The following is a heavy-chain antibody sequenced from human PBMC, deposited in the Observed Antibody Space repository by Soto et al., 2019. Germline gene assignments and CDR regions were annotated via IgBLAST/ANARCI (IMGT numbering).Heavy chain of an antibody. D-gene: IGHD3-22*01. Sequence: SVKVSCKASGGTFSSYAISWVRQAPGQGLEWMGGIIPIFGTANYAQKFQGRVTITADESTSTAYMELSSLRSEDTAVYYCARDSHYYDSSGYYEGYNWFDPWGQGTLVTVS. V-gene: IGHV1-69*13. CDR2: IIPIFGTA. J-gene: IGHJ5*02. CDR1: GGTFSSYA. CDR3: ARDSHYYDSSGYYEGYNWFDP.